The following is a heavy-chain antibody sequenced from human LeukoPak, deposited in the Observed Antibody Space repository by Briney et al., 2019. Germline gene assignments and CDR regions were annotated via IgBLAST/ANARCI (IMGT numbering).Heavy chain of an antibody. D-gene: IGHD5-18*01. J-gene: IGHJ3*02. Sequence: SETLSLTCTVSGGSTSSSSYYWGWIRQPPGKGLEWIGSVYYSGSTYYNPSLKSRVTISVDTSKNQFSLKLSSVTAADTAVYYCARGSIGGYTYGGAFDIWGQGTMVTVSS. CDR3: ARGSIGGYTYGGAFDI. CDR2: VYYSGST. CDR1: GGSTSSSSYY. V-gene: IGHV4-39*07.